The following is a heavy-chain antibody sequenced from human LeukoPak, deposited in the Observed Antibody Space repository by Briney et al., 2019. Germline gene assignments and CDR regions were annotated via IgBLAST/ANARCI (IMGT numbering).Heavy chain of an antibody. D-gene: IGHD4-17*01. CDR1: GFTFSSFS. V-gene: IGHV3-48*04. CDR2: ISSSSSST. J-gene: IGHJ4*02. Sequence: GGSLRLSCAASGFTFSSFSMNWVRQAPGKGLEWISYISSSSSSTYYADSVKGRFTISRDDAKNSLYLQMNSLRAEDTAVYYCARVIGSYGDSAYWGQGTLVTVSS. CDR3: ARVIGSYGDSAY.